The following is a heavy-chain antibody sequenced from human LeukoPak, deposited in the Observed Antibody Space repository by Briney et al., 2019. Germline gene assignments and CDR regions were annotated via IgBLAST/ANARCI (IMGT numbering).Heavy chain of an antibody. CDR3: ARDVDTAMVGSPFNY. J-gene: IGHJ4*02. D-gene: IGHD5-18*01. V-gene: IGHV4-4*07. Sequence: TSETLSLTCSVSGGSISSYYWRWIRQPAGEGLEWIGRIYTSGSTNYNPSLKSRVTMSVDTSKNQFSLKLSSVTAADTAVYYCARDVDTAMVGSPFNYWGQGTLVTVSS. CDR2: IYTSGST. CDR1: GGSISSYY.